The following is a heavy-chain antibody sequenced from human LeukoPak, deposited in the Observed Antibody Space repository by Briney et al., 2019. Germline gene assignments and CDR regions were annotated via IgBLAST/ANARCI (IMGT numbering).Heavy chain of an antibody. Sequence: SQTLSLTCAISGDSFSSNSAAWNWLRQSPSRGLEWLGSTYYRSKLYNDYAVSVKSLITINPDTSKNQSSLQLNSVTPEDTAVYYCARETYGDYYYYYGMDVWGKGTTVTVSS. CDR3: ARETYGDYYYYYGMDV. V-gene: IGHV6-1*01. J-gene: IGHJ6*04. CDR2: TYYRSKLYN. D-gene: IGHD4-17*01. CDR1: GDSFSSNSAA.